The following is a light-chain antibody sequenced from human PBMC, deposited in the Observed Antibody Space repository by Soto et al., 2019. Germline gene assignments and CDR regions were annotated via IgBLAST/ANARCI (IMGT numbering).Light chain of an antibody. Sequence: QSALTQPASVSGSPGQSITISCTGTSRDVGGYNYVCWYQQNPGKAPKLMIYDVSNRPSGVSNRFSGSKSGNTASLTISGLQAEDEADYYCSSYTSGSTVVFGGGTKLTVL. CDR3: SSYTSGSTVV. J-gene: IGLJ3*02. V-gene: IGLV2-14*01. CDR2: DVS. CDR1: SRDVGGYNY.